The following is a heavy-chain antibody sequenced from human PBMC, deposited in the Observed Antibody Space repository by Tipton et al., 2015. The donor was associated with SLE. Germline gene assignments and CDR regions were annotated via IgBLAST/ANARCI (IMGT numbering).Heavy chain of an antibody. D-gene: IGHD5-24*01. CDR1: GGSVSSDNYY. J-gene: IGHJ4*02. CDR3: ATDSDGFDF. Sequence: TLSLTCNVSGGSVSSDNYYWNWIRQSPGKGLEWIGCVSYTVISNYNPSLKSRVTMLLDTSKNLFSLKLSSVTAADTAVYYCATDSDGFDFWGQGTLVTVSS. CDR2: VSYTVIS. V-gene: IGHV4-61*03.